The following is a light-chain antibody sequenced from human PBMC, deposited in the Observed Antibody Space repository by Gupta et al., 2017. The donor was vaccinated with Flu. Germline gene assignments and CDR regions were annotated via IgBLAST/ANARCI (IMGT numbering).Light chain of an antibody. Sequence: DIVITQPPHSLSVTPGQPASISCKSSQSLLHSGGKTHLCWYLQKPGQPPQLLIYEVSNRFSGVADRFSGSGSGTDFTLKISRVEAEDVGVYYCMQSTQYPRTFGQGTKLEIK. CDR2: EVS. V-gene: IGKV2D-29*01. J-gene: IGKJ2*01. CDR1: QSLLHSGGKTH. CDR3: MQSTQYPRT.